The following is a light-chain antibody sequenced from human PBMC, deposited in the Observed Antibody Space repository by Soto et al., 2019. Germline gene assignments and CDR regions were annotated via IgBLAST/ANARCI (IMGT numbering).Light chain of an antibody. Sequence: EIVLTQSPGTLSLSPGERATLSCRASQSVSSSYLAWYQQKPGQAPRLLIYGASSRATGIPDRFSGSGSGTDFTLTISRLEPEDFAVYYCQHYDSLRWTFGLGTRLENK. CDR2: GAS. CDR1: QSVSSSY. J-gene: IGKJ5*01. V-gene: IGKV3-20*01. CDR3: QHYDSLRWT.